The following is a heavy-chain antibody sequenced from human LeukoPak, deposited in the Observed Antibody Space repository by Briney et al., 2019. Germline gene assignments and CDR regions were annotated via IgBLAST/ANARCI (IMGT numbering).Heavy chain of an antibody. CDR1: GFTFSSYE. CDR3: AELGITMIGGV. D-gene: IGHD3-10*02. J-gene: IGHJ6*04. V-gene: IGHV3-48*03. CDR2: ISSSGSTI. Sequence: GGSLRLSCAASGFTFSSYEMDWVRQAPGKGLEWVSYISSSGSTIYYADSVKGRFTISRDNAKNSLYLQMNSLRAEDTAVYYCAELGITMIGGVWGKGTTVTISS.